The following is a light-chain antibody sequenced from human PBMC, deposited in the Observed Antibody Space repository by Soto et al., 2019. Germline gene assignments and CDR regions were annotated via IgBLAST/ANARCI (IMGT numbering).Light chain of an antibody. Sequence: QSVLTQPASVSGSPGQSITISCTGTSSDVGGYNYVSWYQQHPGKAPKLMIYDVSNRPSGVSNRFSGSKPGNTASLTISGLQAEDEADYYCSSYTGSSLYVFGTGTKLTVL. CDR1: SSDVGGYNY. CDR3: SSYTGSSLYV. V-gene: IGLV2-14*01. J-gene: IGLJ1*01. CDR2: DVS.